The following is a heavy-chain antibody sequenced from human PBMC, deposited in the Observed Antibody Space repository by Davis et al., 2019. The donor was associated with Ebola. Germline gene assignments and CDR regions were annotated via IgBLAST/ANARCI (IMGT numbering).Heavy chain of an antibody. CDR1: GGSISSYY. CDR3: ARGYSSSWADY. Sequence: MPSETLSLTCTVSGGSISSYYWSWIRQPPGKGLEWIGYIYYSGSTNYNPSLKSRVTLSVDTSKNQFSLKLSSVTAADTAVYYCARGYSSSWADYWGQGTLVTVSS. D-gene: IGHD6-13*01. J-gene: IGHJ4*02. CDR2: IYYSGST. V-gene: IGHV4-59*01.